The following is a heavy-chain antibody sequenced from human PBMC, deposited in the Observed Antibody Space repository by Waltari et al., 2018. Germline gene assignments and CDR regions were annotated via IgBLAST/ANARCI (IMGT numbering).Heavy chain of an antibody. Sequence: QHQLQESGPGLVKPSETLSLTCSVSGGSISSSSYYWGWIRQPPGKGLEWIGSIYYSGSTYYNLSLKSRVTISVDTSKNQFSLKLNSLTAADTAVYYCARIPKGGQLVPTNGFDIWGQGTMVSVSS. CDR2: IYYSGST. CDR3: ARIPKGGQLVPTNGFDI. D-gene: IGHD6-6*01. V-gene: IGHV4-39*07. CDR1: GGSISSSSYY. J-gene: IGHJ3*02.